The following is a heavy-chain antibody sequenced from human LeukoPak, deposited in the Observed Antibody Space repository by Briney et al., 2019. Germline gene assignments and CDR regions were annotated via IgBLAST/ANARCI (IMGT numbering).Heavy chain of an antibody. CDR3: ARTYYYGSGSYSYFDY. CDR1: GGTFSSYA. D-gene: IGHD3-10*01. J-gene: IGHJ4*02. CDR2: IIPIFGTA. Sequence: GASVKVSCKASGGTFSSYAISWVRQAPGQGLEWMGGIIPIFGTADYAQKFQGRVTITADESTSTAYMELSSLRSEDTAVYYCARTYYYGSGSYSYFDYWGQGTLVTVSS. V-gene: IGHV1-69*13.